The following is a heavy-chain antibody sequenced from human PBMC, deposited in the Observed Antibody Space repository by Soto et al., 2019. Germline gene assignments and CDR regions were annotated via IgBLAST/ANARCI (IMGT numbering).Heavy chain of an antibody. J-gene: IGHJ6*02. Sequence: SETLSLTCTVSGGSIRSYYWSWIRQPPGKGLEWIGYIYYSGSTNYNPSLKSRVTISVDTSKNQFSLKLSSVTAADTAVYYCARHRIFGVVRGMDVWGQGTTVTVSS. D-gene: IGHD3-3*02. CDR3: ARHRIFGVVRGMDV. V-gene: IGHV4-59*01. CDR1: GGSIRSYY. CDR2: IYYSGST.